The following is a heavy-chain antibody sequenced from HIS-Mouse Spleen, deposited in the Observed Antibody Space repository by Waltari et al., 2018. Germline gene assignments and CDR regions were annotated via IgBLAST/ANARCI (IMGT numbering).Heavy chain of an antibody. V-gene: IGHV3-7*01. J-gene: IGHJ4*02. D-gene: IGHD4-17*01. CDR1: GLPCRSYW. CDR3: AREPHYGGNSHFDY. CDR2: IKQDGSEK. Sequence: EVQLVESGGGLVQPGGSLRLSCAAFGLPCRSYWMSWVRKVPGKGLEWVANIKQDGSEKYYVDSVKGRFTISRDNAKNSLYLQMNSLRAEDTAVYYCAREPHYGGNSHFDYWGQGTLVTVSS.